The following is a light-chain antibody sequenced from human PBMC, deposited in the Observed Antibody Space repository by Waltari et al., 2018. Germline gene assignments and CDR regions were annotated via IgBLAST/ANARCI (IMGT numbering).Light chain of an antibody. J-gene: IGKJ4*01. CDR2: WSS. Sequence: DIVMTQSPDSLAVSLGERATINCKSSQSVLSSSDNKNYLAWYQQKPGQPPKLFIYWSSTRESGVPDRFSGSGSRTDFALTISSLQAEDVAVYYCQHYYTSPPTFGGGTKVEIK. CDR3: QHYYTSPPT. CDR1: QSVLSSSDNKNY. V-gene: IGKV4-1*01.